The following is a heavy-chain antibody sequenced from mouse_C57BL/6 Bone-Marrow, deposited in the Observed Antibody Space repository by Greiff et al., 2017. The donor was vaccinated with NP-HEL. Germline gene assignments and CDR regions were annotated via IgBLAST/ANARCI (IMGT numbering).Heavy chain of an antibody. V-gene: IGHV1-64*01. CDR1: GYTFTSYW. Sequence: QVQLQQPGAELVKPGASVKLSCKASGYTFTSYWMHWVKQRPGHGLEWIGMIHPNSGSTNYNEKFKSKATLTVDKSSSTAYMQLSSLTSEDSAVYYCARSRYYGSYYAMDYWGQGTSVTVSS. J-gene: IGHJ4*01. CDR2: IHPNSGST. D-gene: IGHD1-1*01. CDR3: ARSRYYGSYYAMDY.